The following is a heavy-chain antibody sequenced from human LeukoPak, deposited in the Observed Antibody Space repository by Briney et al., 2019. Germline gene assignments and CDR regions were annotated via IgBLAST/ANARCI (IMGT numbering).Heavy chain of an antibody. V-gene: IGHV1-2*02. Sequence: ASVKVSCKASGYTFTVYYMHWVRQAPGQGLEWMGWINPNSGGTNYAQKFQGRVTMTRDTSISTTYMELSRLRSDDTAVYYCVSGSLWFGELLGFDYWGQGTLVTVSS. CDR2: INPNSGGT. CDR1: GYTFTVYY. D-gene: IGHD3-10*01. J-gene: IGHJ4*02. CDR3: VSGSLWFGELLGFDY.